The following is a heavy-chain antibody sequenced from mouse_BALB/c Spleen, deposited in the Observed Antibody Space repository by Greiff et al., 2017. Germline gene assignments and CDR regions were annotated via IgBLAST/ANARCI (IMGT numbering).Heavy chain of an antibody. CDR2: ISYSGST. CDR1: GYSITSDYA. Sequence: VQLKESGPGLVKPSQSLSLTCTVTGYSITSDYAWNWIRQFPGNKLEWMGYISYSGSTSYNPSLKSRISITRDTSKNQFFLQLNSVTTEDTATYYWARLYGNYFGYWGQGTTRTVSS. D-gene: IGHD2-1*01. J-gene: IGHJ2*01. V-gene: IGHV3-2*02. CDR3: ARLYGNYFGY.